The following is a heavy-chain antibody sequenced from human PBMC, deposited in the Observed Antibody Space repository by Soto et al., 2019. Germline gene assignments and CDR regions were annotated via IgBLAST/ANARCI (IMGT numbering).Heavy chain of an antibody. CDR1: GGSISSYY. CDR3: ARYKSNYYYGMDV. CDR2: IYYSGIT. Sequence: SETLSLTCTVSGGSISSYYWSWIRQPPGKGLEWIGYIYYSGITNYNPSLKSRVTISVHTSKNQFSLQLSSVTAADTAVYYCARYKSNYYYGMDVWGQWTTVTVAS. D-gene: IGHD1-20*01. V-gene: IGHV4-59*01. J-gene: IGHJ6*02.